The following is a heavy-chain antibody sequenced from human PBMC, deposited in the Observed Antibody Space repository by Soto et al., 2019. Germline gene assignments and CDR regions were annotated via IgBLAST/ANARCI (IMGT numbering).Heavy chain of an antibody. V-gene: IGHV4-34*01. Sequence: SETLSLTCAVYGGSFSGYYWSWIRQPPGKGLEWIGEINHSGSTNYNPSLKSRVTISVDTSKNQFSLKLSSVTAADTAVYYCARACSGGSCYHQDYWGQGTLVTVSS. J-gene: IGHJ4*02. CDR3: ARACSGGSCYHQDY. CDR2: INHSGST. CDR1: GGSFSGYY. D-gene: IGHD2-15*01.